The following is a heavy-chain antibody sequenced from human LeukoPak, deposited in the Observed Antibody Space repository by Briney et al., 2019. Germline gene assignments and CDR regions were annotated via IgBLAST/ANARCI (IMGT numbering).Heavy chain of an antibody. V-gene: IGHV1-69*13. CDR3: ARDYCSSTSCYGVSDY. CDR2: IIPIFGTA. Sequence: ASVKVSCKASGGTFSSYAISWVRQAPGQGLEWMGGIIPIFGTANYAQKFQGRVTITADESTSTAYMELSSLRSEDTAVYYCARDYCSSTSCYGVSDYWGQGTLVTVSS. D-gene: IGHD2-2*01. CDR1: GGTFSSYA. J-gene: IGHJ4*02.